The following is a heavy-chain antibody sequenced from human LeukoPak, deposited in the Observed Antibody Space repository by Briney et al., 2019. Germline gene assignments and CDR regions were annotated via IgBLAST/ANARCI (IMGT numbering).Heavy chain of an antibody. Sequence: GGSLRLSCAASGFTFSDYYMSWIRQAPGKGLEGVSYISSSGSTIYYADSVKGRFTISRDHAKNSLYLQMNTLRAEDTAVYYCARFKISGSYTNYFDYWGQGTLVTVSS. CDR1: GFTFSDYY. CDR3: ARFKISGSYTNYFDY. V-gene: IGHV3-11*04. CDR2: ISSSGSTI. J-gene: IGHJ4*02. D-gene: IGHD1-26*01.